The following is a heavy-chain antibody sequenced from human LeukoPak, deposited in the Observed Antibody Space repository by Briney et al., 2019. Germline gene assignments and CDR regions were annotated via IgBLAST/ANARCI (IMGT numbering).Heavy chain of an antibody. CDR2: INHSGST. J-gene: IGHJ4*02. CDR3: ARDYSSSWYYFDY. V-gene: IGHV4-34*01. CDR1: GGSFSGYY. Sequence: SETLSLTCAVYGGSFSGYYWSWIRQPPGKGLEWIGEINHSGSTNYNPSLKSRVTISVDTSKNRFSLKPSSVTAADTAVYYCARDYSSSWYYFDYWGQGTLVTVSS. D-gene: IGHD6-13*01.